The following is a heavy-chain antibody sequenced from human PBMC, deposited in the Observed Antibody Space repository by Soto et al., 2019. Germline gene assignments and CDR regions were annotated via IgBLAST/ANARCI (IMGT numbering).Heavy chain of an antibody. CDR1: GYSFTSYW. V-gene: IGHV5-10-1*01. Sequence: GESLKISCKGSGYSFTSYWISWVRQMPGKGLERMGRIDPSDSYTNYSPSFQGHVTISADKSISTAYLQWSSLKASDTAMYYCATQGHCTNGVCSWNYGMDVWGQGTTVPVSS. D-gene: IGHD2-8*01. CDR3: ATQGHCTNGVCSWNYGMDV. J-gene: IGHJ6*02. CDR2: IDPSDSYT.